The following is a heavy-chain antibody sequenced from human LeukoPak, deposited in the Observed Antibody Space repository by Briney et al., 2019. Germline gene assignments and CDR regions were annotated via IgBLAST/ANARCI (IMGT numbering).Heavy chain of an antibody. V-gene: IGHV4-59*01. CDR1: GDSIY. D-gene: IGHD2-21*02. CDR2: VYYSGAT. J-gene: IGHJ4*02. CDR3: AVVTSHPRYFDH. Sequence: SETLSLTCSVSGDSIYWSWVRQSPGKGLQWIGTVYYSGATNYNPSLASRVTTSLDMSKSQFSLKLSSVTAADTAIYYCAVVTSHPRYFDHWGQGTLITVSS.